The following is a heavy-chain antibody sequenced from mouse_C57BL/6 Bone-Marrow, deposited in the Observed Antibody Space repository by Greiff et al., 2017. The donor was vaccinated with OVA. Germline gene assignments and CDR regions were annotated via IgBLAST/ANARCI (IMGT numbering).Heavy chain of an antibody. D-gene: IGHD1-1*01. J-gene: IGHJ2*01. V-gene: IGHV1-69*01. CDR1: GYTFTSYW. CDR2: IDPSDSYT. Sequence: VKLQQPGAELVMPGASVKLSCKASGYTFTSYWMHWVKQRPGQGLEWIGEIDPSDSYTNYNQKFKGKSTLTVDKSSSTAYMQLSSLTSEDSAVYYCARSRVYYGSSYVFDYWGQGTTLTVSS. CDR3: ARSRVYYGSSYVFDY.